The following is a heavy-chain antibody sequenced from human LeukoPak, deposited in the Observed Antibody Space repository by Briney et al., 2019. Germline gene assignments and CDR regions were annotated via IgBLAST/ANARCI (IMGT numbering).Heavy chain of an antibody. CDR1: GGSISSYY. J-gene: IGHJ3*02. Sequence: SETLSLTCTVSGGSISSYYWSWIRQPAGKGLEWIGRIYTSGGTNYNPSLKSRVTMSVDTSKNQFSLKLSSVTAADTAVYYCARDWEEQGIAAAGTFDIWGQGTMVTVSS. CDR3: ARDWEEQGIAAAGTFDI. D-gene: IGHD6-13*01. V-gene: IGHV4-4*07. CDR2: IYTSGGT.